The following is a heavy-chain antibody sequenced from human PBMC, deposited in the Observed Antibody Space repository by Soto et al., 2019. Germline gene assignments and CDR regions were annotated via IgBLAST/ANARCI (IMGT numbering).Heavy chain of an antibody. V-gene: IGHV1-58*01. Sequence: ASVKVSCKTSGFTFSNSAVQWVRQARGQRLEWIGWIIVGGGGTKYAQELQGRLTITRDVSTNTAYMELSGLRSEDTAMYYCAAEFNSTGRSGTYDVWARGSLDTGSS. D-gene: IGHD3-22*01. CDR3: AAEFNSTGRSGTYDV. CDR2: IIVGGGGT. CDR1: GFTFSNSA. J-gene: IGHJ3*01.